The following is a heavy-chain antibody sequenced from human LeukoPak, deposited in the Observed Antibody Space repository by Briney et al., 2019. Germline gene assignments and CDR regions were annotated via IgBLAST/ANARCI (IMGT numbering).Heavy chain of an antibody. D-gene: IGHD1-1*01. V-gene: IGHV3-23*01. CDR1: GFTFSSYA. Sequence: GGSLRLSCAASGFTFSSYAMSWVRQAPGKGLEWVSSISGSGGSTYYADSVKGRFTISRDNSKNTLYLQMYSLRAEDTAVYYCAKVEGASKASVYWGQGALVTVSS. CDR2: ISGSGGST. CDR3: AKVEGASKASVY. J-gene: IGHJ4*02.